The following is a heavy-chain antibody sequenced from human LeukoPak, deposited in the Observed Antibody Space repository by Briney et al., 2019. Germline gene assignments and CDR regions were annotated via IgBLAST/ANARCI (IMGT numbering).Heavy chain of an antibody. D-gene: IGHD3-22*01. J-gene: IGHJ4*02. CDR1: GYTFTSYA. V-gene: IGHV1-3*01. Sequence: RASVKVSCKASGYTFTSYAMHWVRQAPGQRLEWMGWINAGNGNTKYSQKFQGRVTITRDTSASTAYMELSSLRSEDTAVYYCAREWNYYDSSYFDYWGQGTLVTVSS. CDR3: AREWNYYDSSYFDY. CDR2: INAGNGNT.